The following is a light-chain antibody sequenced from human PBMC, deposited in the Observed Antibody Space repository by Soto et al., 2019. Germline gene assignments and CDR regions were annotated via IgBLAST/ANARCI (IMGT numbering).Light chain of an antibody. CDR3: QQYNTWPRT. J-gene: IGKJ1*01. CDR2: GAS. Sequence: EIVMTQSPATLSVSPGERATLSCRASQSVSSNLAWYQQKPGQAPRLLIYGASTRATGIPARFSGSGSGTEFTLTISSLRSYDFAVYYCQQYNTWPRTFGQGTKVEIK. V-gene: IGKV3-15*01. CDR1: QSVSSN.